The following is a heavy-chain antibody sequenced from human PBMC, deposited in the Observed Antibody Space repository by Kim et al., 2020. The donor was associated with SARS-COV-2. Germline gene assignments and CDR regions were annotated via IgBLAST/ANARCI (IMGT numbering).Heavy chain of an antibody. D-gene: IGHD6-13*01. CDR1: GGSFSGYY. J-gene: IGHJ4*02. CDR3: ARAARARIAAAATFSRPGYYFDY. V-gene: IGHV4-34*01. CDR2: INHSGST. Sequence: SETLSLTCAVYGGSFSGYYWSWIRQPPGKGLEWIGEINHSGSTNYNPSLKSRVTISVDTSKNQFSLKLSSVTAADTAVYYCARAARARIAAAATFSRPGYYFDYWGQGTLVTVSS.